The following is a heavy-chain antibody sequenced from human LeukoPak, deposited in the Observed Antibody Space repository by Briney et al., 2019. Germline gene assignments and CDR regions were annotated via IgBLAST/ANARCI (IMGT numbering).Heavy chain of an antibody. CDR3: ARARNGTLKY. CDR1: GFTFSSYW. J-gene: IGHJ4*02. CDR2: ISYDGTNK. D-gene: IGHD1-26*01. Sequence: GGSLRLSCAASGFTFSSYWMSWVRQAPGKGLEWVAVISYDGTNKYYADSVKGRFTISRDNSKNTLYLQMNSLRAEDTAVYYCARARNGTLKYWGQGTLGTVSS. V-gene: IGHV3-30*01.